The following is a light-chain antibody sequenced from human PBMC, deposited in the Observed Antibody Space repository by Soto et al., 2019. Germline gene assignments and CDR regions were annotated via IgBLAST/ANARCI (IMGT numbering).Light chain of an antibody. V-gene: IGKV3-20*01. CDR1: QSVSSSY. CDR3: QQYGHSSDT. CDR2: DAS. Sequence: EIVLTQSPGTLSLSPGDRATLSCRASQSVSSSYLAWYQQKPGQAPRLLIYDASSRATGIPDRFSGSGSGTDFTLTISRLEPEDFAVYYCQQYGHSSDTFGQGTKLEIK. J-gene: IGKJ2*01.